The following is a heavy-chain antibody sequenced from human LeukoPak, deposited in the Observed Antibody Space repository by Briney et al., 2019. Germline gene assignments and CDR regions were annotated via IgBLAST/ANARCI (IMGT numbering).Heavy chain of an antibody. CDR2: IKTDASEK. CDR1: GFIFSNCW. Sequence: GGSLRLSCETSGFIFSNCWMTWVRQAPGKGLEWVANIKTDASEKYYADSVKGRFTISGDNAKMSLYLQMNSLRVEDTAVYYCATYSTRNAREFQSWGQGTLVTVSS. V-gene: IGHV3-7*01. CDR3: ATYSTRNAREFQS. J-gene: IGHJ1*01. D-gene: IGHD4-11*01.